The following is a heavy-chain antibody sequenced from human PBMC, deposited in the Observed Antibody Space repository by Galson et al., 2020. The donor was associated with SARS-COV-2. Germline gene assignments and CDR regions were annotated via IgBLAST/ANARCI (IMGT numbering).Heavy chain of an antibody. CDR1: GYSFTDYF. V-gene: IGHV1-2*06. J-gene: IGHJ6*02. D-gene: IGHD3-16*01. CDR2: IHPNTGGT. CDR3: AGGATYALGYGMDV. Sequence: ASVKVSFKASGYSFTDYFINWVRQAPGQGLEWMGRIHPNTGGTNFPQKFHDRVTLTRDTSITTAYMELSSLRPDDTALYYCAGGATYALGYGMDVWGQGTTVTVSS.